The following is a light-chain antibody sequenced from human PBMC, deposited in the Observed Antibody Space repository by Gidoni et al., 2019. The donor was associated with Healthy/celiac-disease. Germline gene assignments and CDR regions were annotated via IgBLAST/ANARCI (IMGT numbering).Light chain of an antibody. Sequence: SYVLTHPPSVSAAPGTTARITCGGNNIGSKSVHWYQQKPGQAPVLVIYYDSERPSGIPERFSGSNSGNTATLTISRVEAGDEADYYCQVWDSSSDHWVFGGGTKLTVL. CDR1: NIGSKS. CDR2: YDS. CDR3: QVWDSSSDHWV. J-gene: IGLJ3*02. V-gene: IGLV3-21*04.